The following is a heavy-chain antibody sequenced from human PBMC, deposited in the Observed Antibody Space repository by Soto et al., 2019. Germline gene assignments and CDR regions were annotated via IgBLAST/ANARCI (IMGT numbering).Heavy chain of an antibody. D-gene: IGHD3-10*01. Sequence: QVQLVESGGGVVQPGRSLRLSCAASGFTFSSYGMHWVRQAPGKGLEWVAVIWYDGSNKYYADSVKGRFTISRDNSKNTLYLQMNSMRAEDTAVYYCASGESYGRFDYWGQGTLVTVSS. J-gene: IGHJ4*02. CDR2: IWYDGSNK. CDR3: ASGESYGRFDY. CDR1: GFTFSSYG. V-gene: IGHV3-33*03.